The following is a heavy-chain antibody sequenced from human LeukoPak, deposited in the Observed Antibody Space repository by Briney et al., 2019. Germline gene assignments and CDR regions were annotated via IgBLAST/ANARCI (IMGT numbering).Heavy chain of an antibody. Sequence: GGSLRLSCTASGFSFGTYSMNWVRQAPGKGLEWVSYIVGSSSNIYYADSVKGRFTISRDNAKNSLYLQMDSLRAEDTAVYYCATDSPETAAFDYWGQGTLVTVSS. CDR1: GFSFGTYS. D-gene: IGHD1-1*01. CDR3: ATDSPETAAFDY. V-gene: IGHV3-48*04. CDR2: IVGSSSNI. J-gene: IGHJ4*02.